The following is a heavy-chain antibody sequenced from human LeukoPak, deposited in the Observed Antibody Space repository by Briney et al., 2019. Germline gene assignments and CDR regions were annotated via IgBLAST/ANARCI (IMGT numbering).Heavy chain of an antibody. V-gene: IGHV1-69*01. CDR3: ARTLYYYDSSGYFWYFDY. D-gene: IGHD3-22*01. Sequence: SVKVSRMASGCSFSSYALRWVRLAPGQGLEWMGGISPIFGTANYAQKFQGRVTITADESTGTAYMELSSLRSEDTAVYYCARTLYYYDSSGYFWYFDYWGQGTLVTVSS. CDR1: GCSFSSYA. J-gene: IGHJ4*02. CDR2: ISPIFGTA.